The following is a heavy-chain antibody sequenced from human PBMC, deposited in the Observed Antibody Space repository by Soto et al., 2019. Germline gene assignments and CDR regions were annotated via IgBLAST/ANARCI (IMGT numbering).Heavy chain of an antibody. CDR1: GFTFSSYA. CDR3: AKKGATGTTSILDDGTDV. D-gene: IGHD3-9*01. V-gene: IGHV3-30-3*02. Sequence: QVQLVESGGGVVQPGRSLRLSCAASGFTFSSYAMHWVRQAPGKGLEWVAVISYDGSNKYYADSVKGRFTISRDNSKNNLYNQMNSLRDEDTAVYYGAKKGATGTTSILDDGTDVWGQGTTVTVSS. CDR2: ISYDGSNK. J-gene: IGHJ6*02.